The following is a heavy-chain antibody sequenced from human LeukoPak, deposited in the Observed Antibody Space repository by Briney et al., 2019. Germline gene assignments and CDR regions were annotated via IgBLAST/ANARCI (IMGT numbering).Heavy chain of an antibody. D-gene: IGHD3-22*01. V-gene: IGHV1-46*01. CDR1: GYTFSSYY. Sequence: ASVKVSCKTSGYTFSSYYIHWVRQAPGQGLEWMGIINPSGGSTNYAQKFQGRVTMTRDTSISTAYMELSRLRSDDTAVYYCARGWGYDSSGYYHDYWGQGTLVTVSS. J-gene: IGHJ4*02. CDR3: ARGWGYDSSGYYHDY. CDR2: INPSGGST.